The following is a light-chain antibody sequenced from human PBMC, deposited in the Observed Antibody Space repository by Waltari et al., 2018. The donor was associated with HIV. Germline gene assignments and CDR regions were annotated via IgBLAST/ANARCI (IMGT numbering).Light chain of an antibody. J-gene: IGKJ4*01. CDR3: HQYFSDPFS. CDR2: GGF. V-gene: IGKV1-NL1*01. Sequence: DIQMTQLTSSLSASVGVRVTISCRATQDIGNSVSWYQQRPGEVPKLLVYGGFIRQRGVASRITGSGSGTDFSLTSSSLQPEDFATYFCHQYFSDPFSFGGGTKVEI. CDR1: QDIGNS.